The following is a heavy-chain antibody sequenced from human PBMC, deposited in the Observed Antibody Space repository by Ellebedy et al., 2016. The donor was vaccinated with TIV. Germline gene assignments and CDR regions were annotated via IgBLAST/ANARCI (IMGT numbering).Heavy chain of an antibody. V-gene: IGHV3-33*01. CDR1: GFAFNYFG. CDR2: AWSHDRDK. J-gene: IGHJ5*02. D-gene: IGHD5-18*01. Sequence: GGSLRLXCAASGFAFNYFGIHWVRQAPGKGLEWVSVAWSHDRDKNYADSVKGRFTISRDTAKNTVYLQMNSLRNGDTAVYYCARDVDTSSHFSRLDPWGEGTLVTVSS. CDR3: ARDVDTSSHFSRLDP.